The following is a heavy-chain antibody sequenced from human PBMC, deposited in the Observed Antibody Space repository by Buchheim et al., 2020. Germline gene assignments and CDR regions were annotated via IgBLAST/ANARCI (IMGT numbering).Heavy chain of an antibody. CDR1: GFTFRTYG. CDR3: AKDWANSGMDV. V-gene: IGHV3-30*18. Sequence: QVPLVESGGGVVQPGRSLRLSCVVSGFTFRTYGMYWVRQAPGKGLEWLAVISYDGNNKYYADSVKGRFTISRDNPKNTLDLQIHSLRADDTAVYYCAKDWANSGMDVWGQGTT. CDR2: ISYDGNNK. D-gene: IGHD3-16*01. J-gene: IGHJ6*02.